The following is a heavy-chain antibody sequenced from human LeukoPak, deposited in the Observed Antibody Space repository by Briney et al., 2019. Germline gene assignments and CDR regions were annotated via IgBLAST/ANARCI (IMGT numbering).Heavy chain of an antibody. J-gene: IGHJ5*01. Sequence: ASVKVSCKSSGYTFTGCYMHWVRQAPGQGLEWMGWINPNSGGTNYAKKFQGRVTMTRDTSISTAYMELSRLRSDDAAVYYCARLPPPYYYDSSGYYYFDWFDSWGQGTMVTVSS. CDR3: ARLPPPYYYDSSGYYYFDWFDS. D-gene: IGHD3-22*01. CDR1: GYTFTGCY. V-gene: IGHV1-2*02. CDR2: INPNSGGT.